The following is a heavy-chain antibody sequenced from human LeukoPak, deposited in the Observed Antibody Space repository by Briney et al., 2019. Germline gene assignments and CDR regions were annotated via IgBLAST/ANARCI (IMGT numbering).Heavy chain of an antibody. V-gene: IGHV4-61*02. J-gene: IGHJ4*02. CDR2: IYTSGST. CDR3: AREEGWGDYFDY. D-gene: IGHD3-10*01. CDR1: GGSISSGSYY. Sequence: PSETLSLTCTVSGGSISSGSYYWSWIRQPAGKGLEWIGRIYTSGSTNYNPSLKSRVTISVDTSKNQFFLKLSSVTAADTAVYYCAREEGWGDYFDYWGQGTLVTVSS.